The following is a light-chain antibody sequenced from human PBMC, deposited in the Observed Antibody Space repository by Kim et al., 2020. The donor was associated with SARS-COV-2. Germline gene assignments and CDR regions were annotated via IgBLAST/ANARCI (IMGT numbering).Light chain of an antibody. CDR1: ALPKKY. V-gene: IGLV3-10*01. J-gene: IGLJ7*01. CDR3: FSTDHSNTHL. Sequence: SYELTQPPSVSVSPGQTARITCSGDALPKKYAYWYQQKSGQTPVLVIYDDDKRPSGIPERFSGSSSGTVATLTISGAHVEDEADYYCFSTDHSNTHLFGAGTQLTVL. CDR2: DDD.